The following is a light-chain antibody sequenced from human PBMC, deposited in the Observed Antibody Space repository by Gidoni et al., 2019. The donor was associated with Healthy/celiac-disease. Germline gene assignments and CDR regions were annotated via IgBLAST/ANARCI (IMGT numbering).Light chain of an antibody. V-gene: IGKV3-15*01. Sequence: EIVMTQSPATLSVSPGERATLSCRASQSVSSNVSWYQQKPGQAPRLLIYGASTRATGIPARFSGSGSGTEFTLTISSLQSEDFAVYYCQQYNNWPLFTFXPXTKVDIK. J-gene: IGKJ3*01. CDR1: QSVSSN. CDR3: QQYNNWPLFT. CDR2: GAS.